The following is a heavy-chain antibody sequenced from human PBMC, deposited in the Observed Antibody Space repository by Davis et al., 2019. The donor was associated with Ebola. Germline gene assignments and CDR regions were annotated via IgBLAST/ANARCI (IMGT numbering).Heavy chain of an antibody. CDR2: IYYSGST. CDR1: GGSISSSSYY. CDR3: ARVVGAADY. Sequence: MPGGSLRLSCTVSGGSISSSSYYWGWIRQPPGKGLEWIGSIYYSGSTYYNPSLKSRVTISVDTSKNQFSLKLSSVTAADTAVYYCARVVGAADYWGQGTLVTVSS. D-gene: IGHD1-26*01. J-gene: IGHJ4*02. V-gene: IGHV4-39*01.